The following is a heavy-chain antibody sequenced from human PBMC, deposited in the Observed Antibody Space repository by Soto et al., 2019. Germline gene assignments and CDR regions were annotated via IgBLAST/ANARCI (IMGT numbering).Heavy chain of an antibody. D-gene: IGHD1-1*01. CDR3: ARGGKERFRGSGMDV. Sequence: QVQLVQSGAEVRKPGSSVKVSYKASGGTFSSYAISWVRQVPGQGLEWMGEIISMFGAAMYAQKFQGRVTITADESASTAYMELSSLRSEDTATYYCARGGKERFRGSGMDVWGQGTTVTVS. CDR1: GGTFSSYA. V-gene: IGHV1-69*01. CDR2: IISMFGAA. J-gene: IGHJ6*02.